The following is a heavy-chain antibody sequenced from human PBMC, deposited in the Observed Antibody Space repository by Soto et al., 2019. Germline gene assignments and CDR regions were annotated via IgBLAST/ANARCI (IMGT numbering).Heavy chain of an antibody. D-gene: IGHD3-16*01. V-gene: IGHV3-48*02. Sequence: GGSLRLSCAASGFTFSRDGMNWVRQAPGQGLEWVSYITSKSTTIKYADSVKGRFTVSRNNAKNSLYLQLNSLRDEDTAVYYCAREMGACSDSSCYPGPYDSWGQGTLVTVSS. CDR3: AREMGACSDSSCYPGPYDS. CDR2: ITSKSTTI. CDR1: GFTFSRDG. J-gene: IGHJ5*02.